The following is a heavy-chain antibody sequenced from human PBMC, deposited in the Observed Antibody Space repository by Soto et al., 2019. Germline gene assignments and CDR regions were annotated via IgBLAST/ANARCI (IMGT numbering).Heavy chain of an antibody. CDR1: GFTFDDYA. CDR3: AKDRERGPFGEASVDI. Sequence: EVQLVESGGGLVQPGRSLRLSCAASGFTFDDYAMHWVRQVPGKGLEWVSAISWNTFTIGYAESVKGRFTISRGNAKNSLYLQMNSLRAEDTALYYCAKDRERGPFGEASVDIWGQGTMVTVSP. V-gene: IGHV3-9*01. D-gene: IGHD3-10*01. J-gene: IGHJ3*02. CDR2: ISWNTFTI.